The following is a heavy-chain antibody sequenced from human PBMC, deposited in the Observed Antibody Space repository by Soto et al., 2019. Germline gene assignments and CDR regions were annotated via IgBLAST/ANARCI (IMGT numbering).Heavy chain of an antibody. V-gene: IGHV1-18*01. CDR1: GYTFTSHG. Sequence: QVQLVQSEAEVKKSGASVKVSCRSFGYTFTSHGISWVRRAPGQGLEWMGWISAYNGNTKYAQSLQDRVTLTTDTSTSTAYMELRSLRSDDTAVYYCARSGGVGSTHPGAFDIWGQGTMVTVSS. D-gene: IGHD1-26*01. CDR2: ISAYNGNT. CDR3: ARSGGVGSTHPGAFDI. J-gene: IGHJ3*02.